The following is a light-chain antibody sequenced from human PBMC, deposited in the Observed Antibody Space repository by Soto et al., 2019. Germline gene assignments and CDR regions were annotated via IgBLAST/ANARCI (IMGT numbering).Light chain of an antibody. CDR3: HQYNNWPLT. Sequence: EIVMTQSPATLSVSPGERATLSCRASQSVAGNLAWYQQKPGQSPRLLMYGASTRATGIPARFSGSGSGTAFTLTISSLQSEDFGVYYCHQYNNWPLTFGGGTKVEIK. CDR1: QSVAGN. CDR2: GAS. J-gene: IGKJ4*01. V-gene: IGKV3-15*01.